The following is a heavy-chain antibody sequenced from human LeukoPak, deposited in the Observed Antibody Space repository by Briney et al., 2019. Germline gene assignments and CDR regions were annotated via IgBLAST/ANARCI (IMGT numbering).Heavy chain of an antibody. V-gene: IGHV3-23*01. CDR3: VRGYSFGPDGMDV. J-gene: IGHJ6*02. D-gene: IGHD2-15*01. CDR2: VSGTGGST. CDR1: GFTFASYA. Sequence: PGGSLRLSCAASGFTFASYAMSWVRQAPGKGLEWVSSVSGTGGSTYYEDSVKGRFTISRDNSKNTLYLQMSSLRAEDTAVYFWVRGYSFGPDGMDVWRQGTTATVSS.